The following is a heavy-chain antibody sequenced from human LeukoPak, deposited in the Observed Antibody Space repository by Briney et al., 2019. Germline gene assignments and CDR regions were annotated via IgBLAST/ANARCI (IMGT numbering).Heavy chain of an antibody. CDR2: MNPNSGNT. D-gene: IGHD5-18*01. CDR3: ARGDRYGSDY. V-gene: IGHV1-8*01. Sequence: ASVKVSCKASGYTFTSYDINWVRQATGQGLEWMGWMNPNSGNTNYAQKFQGRVTMTRDTSISTAYMELSRLRSDDTAVYYCARGDRYGSDYWGQGSLVTVSS. CDR1: GYTFTSYD. J-gene: IGHJ4*02.